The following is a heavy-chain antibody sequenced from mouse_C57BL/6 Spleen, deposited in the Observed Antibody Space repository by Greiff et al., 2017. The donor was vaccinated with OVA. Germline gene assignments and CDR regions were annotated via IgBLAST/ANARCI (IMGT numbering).Heavy chain of an antibody. CDR1: GYTFTSYW. J-gene: IGHJ2*01. V-gene: IGHV1-59*01. D-gene: IGHD2-5*01. Sequence: QVQLQQPGAELVRPGTSVKLSCKASGYTFTSYWMHWLKQRPGQGLEWIGVIDPSDSYTNYNQKFKGKATLTVDTSSSTAYMQLSSLTSEDSAVYDCARSAYYSNSWDYWGKGTTLTVAS. CDR3: ARSAYYSNSWDY. CDR2: IDPSDSYT.